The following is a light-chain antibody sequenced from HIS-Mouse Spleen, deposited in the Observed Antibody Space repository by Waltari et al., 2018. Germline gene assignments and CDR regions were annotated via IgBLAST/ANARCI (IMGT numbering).Light chain of an antibody. CDR2: DDS. CDR1: NIGRKS. V-gene: IGLV3-21*03. J-gene: IGLJ1*01. Sequence: SYVLTQPTSVSVASGKTARVAFWRNNIGRKSRHWYQQKPGQAPELVVYDDSDRPSGIPERFSGSNSGNTATLTISRVEAGDEADYYCQVWDSSSDHYVFGTGTKVTVL. CDR3: QVWDSSSDHYV.